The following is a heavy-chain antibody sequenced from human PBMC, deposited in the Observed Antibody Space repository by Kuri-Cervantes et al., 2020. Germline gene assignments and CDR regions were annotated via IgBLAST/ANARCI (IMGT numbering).Heavy chain of an antibody. CDR2: ISSSSSYI. CDR3: AIFRGGFGESPWDS. Sequence: GGSLRLSCAASGFTFSSYSMNWVRQAPGKGLEWVSSISSSSSYIYYADSVKGRFTISRDNAKNSLYLQMNSLRAEDTAVYYCAIFRGGFGESPWDSWGQGTLVTVSS. V-gene: IGHV3-21*04. CDR1: GFTFSSYS. J-gene: IGHJ4*02. D-gene: IGHD3-10*01.